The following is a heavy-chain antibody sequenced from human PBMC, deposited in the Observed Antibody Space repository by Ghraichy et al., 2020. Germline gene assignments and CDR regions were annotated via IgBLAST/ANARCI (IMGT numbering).Heavy chain of an antibody. V-gene: IGHV4-34*01. CDR2: ISHGGST. D-gene: IGHD3-10*01. J-gene: IGHJ6*02. CDR3: GSVGGFSYYSMDV. CDR1: GVSLTDYY. Sequence: SETLSLTCAVYGVSLTDYYWSWIRQPPGKGLEWIGEISHGGSTNYNPSLKSRVTISIDTSKNQFSLNLNSLSAADTAIYYCGSVGGFSYYSMDVWGQGTTVTVSS.